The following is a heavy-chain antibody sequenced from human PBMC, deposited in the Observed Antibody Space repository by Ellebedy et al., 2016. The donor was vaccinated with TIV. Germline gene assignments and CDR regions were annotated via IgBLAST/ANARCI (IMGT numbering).Heavy chain of an antibody. D-gene: IGHD1-26*01. J-gene: IGHJ5*02. CDR1: GFIFKNFL. V-gene: IGHV3-74*01. CDR3: ATLGLVGALGDWFDP. Sequence: GESLKISCGASGFIFKNFLMYWVRQAPGKGPEWVSRISGDGRTTNYADSVKGRFTISRDNAENSLYLQMNSLRTEDTAIYYCATLGLVGALGDWFDPWGQGTLVTVSS. CDR2: ISGDGRTT.